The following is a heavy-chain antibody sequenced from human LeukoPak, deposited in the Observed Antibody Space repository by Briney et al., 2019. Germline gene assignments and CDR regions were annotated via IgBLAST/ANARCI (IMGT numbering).Heavy chain of an antibody. V-gene: IGHV1-8*01. D-gene: IGHD5-24*01. Sequence: ASVKVSCKASGYTFTSYDINWVRQATGQGLEWMGWMNPNSGNTGYAQKFQGRVTMTRNTSISTAYMELSSLRSEDTAVYYCARVEMATYYYYYYMDVWGKGTTVTVSS. CDR3: ARVEMATYYYYYYMDV. CDR1: GYTFTSYD. CDR2: MNPNSGNT. J-gene: IGHJ6*03.